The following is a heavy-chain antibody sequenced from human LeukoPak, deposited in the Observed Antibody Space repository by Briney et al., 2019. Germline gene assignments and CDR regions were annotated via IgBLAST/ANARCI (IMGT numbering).Heavy chain of an antibody. D-gene: IGHD2-15*01. CDR1: GGSFSGYY. CDR2: INHSGST. CDR3: ARGRYCSGGSCYND. Sequence: PSETLSLTCAVYGGSFSGYYWSWIRQPPGKGLEWIGEINHSGSTNYNPSLKSRVTISVDTSKNQFSLKLSSVTAADTAVYYCARGRYCSGGSCYNDWGQGTLVTVSS. V-gene: IGHV4-34*01. J-gene: IGHJ4*02.